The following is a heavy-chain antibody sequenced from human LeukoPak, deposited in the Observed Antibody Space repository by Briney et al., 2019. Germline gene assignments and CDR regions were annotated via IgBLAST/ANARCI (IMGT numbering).Heavy chain of an antibody. CDR3: ARGTYGLTWIRLWFMYYYGMDV. Sequence: ASVKVSCKASGYTFTSYYMHWVRQAPGQGLEWMEIINPSGGSTSYAQKFQGRVTMTRDTSTSTVYMELSSLRSEDTAVYYCARGTYGLTWIRLWFMYYYGMDVWGQGTTVTVSS. V-gene: IGHV1-46*01. D-gene: IGHD5-18*01. CDR1: GYTFTSYY. J-gene: IGHJ6*02. CDR2: INPSGGST.